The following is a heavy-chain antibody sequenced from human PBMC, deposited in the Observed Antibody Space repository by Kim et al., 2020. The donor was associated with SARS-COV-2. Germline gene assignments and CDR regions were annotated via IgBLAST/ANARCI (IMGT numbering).Heavy chain of an antibody. CDR1: GFTFSSYS. Sequence: GGSLRLSCAASGFTFSSYSMNWVRQAPGKGLEWVSYISSSSTIYYADSVKGRFTISRDNAKNSLYLQMNSLRAEDTAVYYCAEDHSSGWGRGNWGQGTLV. J-gene: IGHJ4*02. CDR3: AEDHSSGWGRGN. D-gene: IGHD6-19*01. CDR2: ISSSSTI. V-gene: IGHV3-48*04.